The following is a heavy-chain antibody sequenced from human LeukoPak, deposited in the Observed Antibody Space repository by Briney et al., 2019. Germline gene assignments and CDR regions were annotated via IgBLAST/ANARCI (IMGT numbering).Heavy chain of an antibody. Sequence: SETLSLTCAVYGGSFSGYYWSWIRQPPGKGLEWIGENNHSGSTNYNPSLKSRVTISVDTSKNQFSLKLSSVTAADTAVYYCARGSIAARMGLDYWGQGTLVTVSS. CDR3: ARGSIAARMGLDY. J-gene: IGHJ4*02. D-gene: IGHD6-6*01. CDR1: GGSFSGYY. CDR2: NNHSGST. V-gene: IGHV4-34*01.